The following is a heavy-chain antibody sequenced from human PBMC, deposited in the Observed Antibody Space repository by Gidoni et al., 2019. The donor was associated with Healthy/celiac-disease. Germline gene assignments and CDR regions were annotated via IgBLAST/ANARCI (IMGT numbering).Heavy chain of an antibody. CDR2: IYTSGST. Sequence: QVQLQESGPGLVQPSETLSLSCTASGGSLSSYYWCWIRQPAGKGLEWIGRIYTSGSTNYNPALKSRVTMSVDTSKNQFSLKLSSVTAADTAVYYCARVGGEAFDIWGQGTMVTVSS. CDR3: ARVGGEAFDI. J-gene: IGHJ3*02. V-gene: IGHV4-4*07. CDR1: GGSLSSYY. D-gene: IGHD3-16*01.